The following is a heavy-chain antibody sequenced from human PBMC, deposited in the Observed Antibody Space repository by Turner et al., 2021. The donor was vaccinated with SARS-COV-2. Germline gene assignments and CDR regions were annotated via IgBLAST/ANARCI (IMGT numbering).Heavy chain of an antibody. Sequence: EVQLVEWGGGVVKRGGSLRLSCAAAGITFSIYSVNWVRQAPGKGLEWVSCISSSSSYIYYADSVKGRFTISRDNDNNSLYLQMNSLRAEDTAVYFCARLMYTGIIVVVPAAIASDYWGQGTLVTVSS. D-gene: IGHD2-2*02. CDR3: ARLMYTGIIVVVPAAIASDY. CDR1: GITFSIYS. J-gene: IGHJ4*02. CDR2: ISSSSSYI. V-gene: IGHV3-21*01.